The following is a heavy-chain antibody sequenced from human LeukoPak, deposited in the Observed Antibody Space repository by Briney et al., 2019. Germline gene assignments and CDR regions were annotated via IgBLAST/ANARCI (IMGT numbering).Heavy chain of an antibody. CDR1: GFTFSSYA. V-gene: IGHV3-23*01. J-gene: IGHJ5*02. Sequence: GGSLRLSCAASGFTFSSYAMSWVRQAPGKGLEWVSAISGSGGSTYYADSVNGRFTISRDNSKNTLYLQMNSLRAEDTAVCYCAKDVGYCSSTSCNNWFDPWGQGTLVTVSS. D-gene: IGHD2-2*01. CDR3: AKDVGYCSSTSCNNWFDP. CDR2: ISGSGGST.